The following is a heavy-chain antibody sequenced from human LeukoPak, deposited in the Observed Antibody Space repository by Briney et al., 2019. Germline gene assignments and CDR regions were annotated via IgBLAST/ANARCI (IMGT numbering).Heavy chain of an antibody. CDR3: ARVSQLWDYYYYGMDV. J-gene: IGHJ6*02. CDR2: IIPIFGTA. V-gene: IGHV1-69*13. CDR1: GYTFTSYG. D-gene: IGHD5-18*01. Sequence: GASVKVSCKASGYTFTSYGISWVRQAPGQGLEWMGGIIPIFGTANYAQKFQGRVTITADESTSTAYMELSSLRSEDTAVYYCARVSQLWDYYYYGMDVWGQGTTVTVSS.